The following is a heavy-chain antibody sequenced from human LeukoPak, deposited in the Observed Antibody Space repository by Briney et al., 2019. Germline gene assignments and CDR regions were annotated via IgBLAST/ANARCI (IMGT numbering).Heavy chain of an antibody. CDR3: AIQRWLQFH. CDR2: INHSGST. D-gene: IGHD5-24*01. J-gene: IGHJ4*02. Sequence: ASETLSLTCAVYGGSFSGYYWSWIRQPQGKGLEWIGEINHSGSTNYNPSLKSRVTISVDTSKNQFSLKLSSVTAADTAVYYCAIQRWLQFHWGQGTLVTVSS. V-gene: IGHV4-34*01. CDR1: GGSFSGYY.